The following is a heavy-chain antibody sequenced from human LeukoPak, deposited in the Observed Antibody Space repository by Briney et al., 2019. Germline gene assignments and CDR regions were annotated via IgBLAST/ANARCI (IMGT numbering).Heavy chain of an antibody. CDR1: GGSISTNNW. CDR2: IHHSGST. Sequence: PSETLSLTCAVSGGSISTNNWWTWVRQPPGKGLEWIGEIHHSGSTDYNPSPKSRVTVSVDNSNNKFSLRLSSVTAADTALYYCARGTLYSGWSYYFDSWGQGTLVTVSS. D-gene: IGHD6-19*01. J-gene: IGHJ4*02. CDR3: ARGTLYSGWSYYFDS. V-gene: IGHV4-4*02.